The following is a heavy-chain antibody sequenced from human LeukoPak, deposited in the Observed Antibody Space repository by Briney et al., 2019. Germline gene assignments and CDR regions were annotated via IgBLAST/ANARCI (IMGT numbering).Heavy chain of an antibody. CDR3: AREVVVIPDYYYYGMDV. J-gene: IGHJ6*02. D-gene: IGHD2-15*01. CDR2: ISRSGDSL. CDR1: GFTFSDYY. V-gene: IGHV3-11*01. Sequence: GGSLRLSRAASGFTFSDYYMTWIRQAPGKGLEYVSHISRSGDSLYYGDSVTGRFSISRDNAKNSLYLQMNSLRVEDTAVYYCAREVVVIPDYYYYGMDVWGQGTTVIVSS.